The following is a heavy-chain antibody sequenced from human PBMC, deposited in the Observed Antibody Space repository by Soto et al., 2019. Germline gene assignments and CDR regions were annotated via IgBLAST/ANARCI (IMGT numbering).Heavy chain of an antibody. Sequence: EVQLLESGGVLVQPGGSLTLSCAASGFTFSSYAMSWVRQAPGKGLEWVSAISGGGNDRFYADSVRGRFTISRDNSRNTLYLHMNSLRAEDTAVHYCARSLFIASTDTEPFDSWGQGTLVTVSS. J-gene: IGHJ4*02. CDR1: GFTFSSYA. CDR2: ISGGGNDR. V-gene: IGHV3-23*01. CDR3: ARSLFIASTDTEPFDS. D-gene: IGHD6-13*01.